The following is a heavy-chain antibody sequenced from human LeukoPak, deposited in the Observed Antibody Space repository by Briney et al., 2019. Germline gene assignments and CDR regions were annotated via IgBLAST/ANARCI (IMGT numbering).Heavy chain of an antibody. Sequence: SVKVSCKASGGTFSSYAISWVRQAPGQGLEWMGGIIPIFGTANYAQKFQGRVTITADESTSTAYMEPSSLRSEDTAVYYCAINVDTAMVTVDYWGQGTLVTVSS. J-gene: IGHJ4*02. CDR3: AINVDTAMVTVDY. CDR1: GGTFSSYA. CDR2: IIPIFGTA. V-gene: IGHV1-69*13. D-gene: IGHD5-18*01.